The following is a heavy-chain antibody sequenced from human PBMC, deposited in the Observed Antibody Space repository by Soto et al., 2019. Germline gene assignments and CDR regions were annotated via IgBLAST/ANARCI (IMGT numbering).Heavy chain of an antibody. D-gene: IGHD2-8*01. V-gene: IGHV1-69*12. CDR2: VIPVFRTA. CDR3: ARSRFVVGVTEDYYGMDV. Sequence: QVQLVQSGAEVKKPGSSVKVSCKSSGGTFSYSPISWVRQAPGQGLEWVGGVIPVFRTANYAQKFQGRVTISADEPTNTAYMELSSLRSGDTAVYYCARSRFVVGVTEDYYGMDVWGQGTTVTVSS. CDR1: GGTFSYSP. J-gene: IGHJ6*02.